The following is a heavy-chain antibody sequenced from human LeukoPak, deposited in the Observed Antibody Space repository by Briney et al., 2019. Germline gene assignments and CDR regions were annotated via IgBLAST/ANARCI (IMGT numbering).Heavy chain of an antibody. Sequence: GGSLRLSCAASGFTFSSYAMSWVRQAPGKGLEWVSAISGSGGSTYYADSVKGRFTISRDNSKNTLYLQMNSLRAEDTAVYYCAKPGVPDWYYYDSSGYQLQFDYWGQGTLVTVSS. CDR3: AKPGVPDWYYYDSSGYQLQFDY. CDR2: ISGSGGST. CDR1: GFTFSSYA. V-gene: IGHV3-23*01. J-gene: IGHJ4*02. D-gene: IGHD3-22*01.